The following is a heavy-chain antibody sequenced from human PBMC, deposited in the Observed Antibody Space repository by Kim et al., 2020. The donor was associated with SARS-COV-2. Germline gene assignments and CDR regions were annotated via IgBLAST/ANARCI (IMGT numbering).Heavy chain of an antibody. CDR3: ARVNTIFSDAFDI. V-gene: IGHV1-3*01. J-gene: IGHJ3*02. CDR2: INAGNATT. Sequence: ASVKVSCKASGYTFTSYAMHWVRQAPGQRLEWMGWINAGNATTKYSQKFQGRVTIPRDTSASTAYMELSSLRSEDTAVYYCARVNTIFSDAFDIWGQGTMVTVSS. D-gene: IGHD3-9*01. CDR1: GYTFTSYA.